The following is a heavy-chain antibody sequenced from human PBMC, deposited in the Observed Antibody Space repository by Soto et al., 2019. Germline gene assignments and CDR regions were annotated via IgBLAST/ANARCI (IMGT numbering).Heavy chain of an antibody. Sequence: QVQLVESGGGVVQPGRSLRLSCAASGFTFSSYAMHWVRQAPGKGLEWVAVISYDGSNKYYAGSVKGRFTISRDNSKNTLYLQMNSLRAEDTAVYYCSSAVGDWGQGTLVTVSS. CDR2: ISYDGSNK. D-gene: IGHD3-16*01. V-gene: IGHV3-30-3*01. CDR1: GFTFSSYA. CDR3: SSAVGD. J-gene: IGHJ4*02.